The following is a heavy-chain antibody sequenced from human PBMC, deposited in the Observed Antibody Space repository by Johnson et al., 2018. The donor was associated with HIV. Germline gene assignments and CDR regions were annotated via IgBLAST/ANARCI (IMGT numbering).Heavy chain of an antibody. CDR1: GFTVSSNY. J-gene: IGHJ3*02. CDR2: IKSEADGGTT. Sequence: VQLVESGGGVVRPGGSLRLSCAASGFTVSSNYMTWVRQAPGKGLEWLGHIKSEADGGTTDYAAPVKGKFIISRDDSKTTLYLQMNSLRAEDTAVYYCARGPPMMVVVFGAFHIWGQGTMVTVSS. CDR3: ARGPPMMVVVFGAFHI. V-gene: IGHV3-15*01. D-gene: IGHD3-22*01.